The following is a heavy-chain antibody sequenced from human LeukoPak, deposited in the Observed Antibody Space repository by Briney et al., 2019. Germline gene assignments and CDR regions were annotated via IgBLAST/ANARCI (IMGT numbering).Heavy chain of an antibody. V-gene: IGHV1-2*02. D-gene: IGHD6-13*01. J-gene: IGHJ5*02. CDR3: ARVGWAAAGYNWFDP. CDR1: GYTFTSYD. Sequence: GASVKVSCKASGYTFTSYDINWVRQATGQGLEWMGWINPNSGGTNYAQKFQGRVTMTRDTSISTAYMELSRLRSDDTAVYYCARVGWAAAGYNWFDPWGQGTLVTVSS. CDR2: INPNSGGT.